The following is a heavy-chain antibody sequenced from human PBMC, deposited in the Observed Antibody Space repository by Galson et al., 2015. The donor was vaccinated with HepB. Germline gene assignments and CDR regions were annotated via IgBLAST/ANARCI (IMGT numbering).Heavy chain of an antibody. CDR1: GYTFTSYY. CDR3: ARGVERGLHYYDSSGHFDY. J-gene: IGHJ4*02. CDR2: INPSGGST. Sequence: SVKVSCKASGYTFTSYYMHWVRQAPGQGLEWMGIINPSGGSTSYAQKFQGRVTMTRDTSTSTVYMELSSLRSEDTAVYYCARGVERGLHYYDSSGHFDYWGQGTLVTVSS. V-gene: IGHV1-46*01. D-gene: IGHD3-22*01.